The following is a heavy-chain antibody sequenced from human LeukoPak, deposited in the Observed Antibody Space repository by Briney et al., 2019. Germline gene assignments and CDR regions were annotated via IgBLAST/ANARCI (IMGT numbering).Heavy chain of an antibody. D-gene: IGHD3-22*01. CDR2: IIPIFGTA. CDR1: GGTFSSYA. CDR3: ASGGSNMTDYDSSGYPLYYFDY. Sequence: SVKVSCKASGGTFSSYALSWVRQAPGQGLEWMGGIIPIFGTANYAQKFQGRVTITTDESTSTAYMELSSLRSEDTAVYYCASGGSNMTDYDSSGYPLYYFDYWGQGTLVTVSS. J-gene: IGHJ4*02. V-gene: IGHV1-69*05.